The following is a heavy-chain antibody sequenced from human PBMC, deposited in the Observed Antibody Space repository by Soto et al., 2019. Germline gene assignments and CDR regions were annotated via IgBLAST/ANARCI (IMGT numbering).Heavy chain of an antibody. CDR2: ISAYNSNT. CDR3: ARDLPPLDY. J-gene: IGHJ4*02. V-gene: IGHV1-18*01. Sequence: QVQLVQSGAEVKKPGASVKVSCKASGYTFTSYYITWVRQAPGQGLEWIGWISAYNSNTIYAQKLQGRVTMTTDTTPSTAYMELRSLRSDDTAVYYCARDLPPLDYWGQGTLVTVSS. CDR1: GYTFTSYY.